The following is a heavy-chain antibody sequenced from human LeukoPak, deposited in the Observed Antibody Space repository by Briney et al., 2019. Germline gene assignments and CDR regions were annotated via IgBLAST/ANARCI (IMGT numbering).Heavy chain of an antibody. V-gene: IGHV1-8*01. D-gene: IGHD5-12*01. Sequence: ASVKVSCKASGYTFTSYDINWVRQATGQGLEWMGWMNPNSGNTGYAQKFQGRVTMTRNTSISTAYMELSSLRSEDTAVYYCARAAGQYSGYRWGFDGYWGQGTLVTVSS. CDR2: MNPNSGNT. CDR3: ARAAGQYSGYRWGFDGY. CDR1: GYTFTSYD. J-gene: IGHJ4*02.